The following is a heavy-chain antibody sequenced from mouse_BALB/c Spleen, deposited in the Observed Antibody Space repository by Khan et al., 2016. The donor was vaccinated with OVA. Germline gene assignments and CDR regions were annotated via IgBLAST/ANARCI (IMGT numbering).Heavy chain of an antibody. D-gene: IGHD6-1*01. V-gene: IGHV1-76*01. Sequence: QVQLKQSGVQLVRPGASVKLSCKTSGYTFTSYWIHWVNQKSGQGLEWIARIHPGSDNTYYTEKFKDKVTLTADKSSSTAHMQLSSLKSEDSAVYLCAREEALYYFDYWGQGTTLTVSS. CDR2: IHPGSDNT. J-gene: IGHJ2*01. CDR1: GYTFTSYW. CDR3: AREEALYYFDY.